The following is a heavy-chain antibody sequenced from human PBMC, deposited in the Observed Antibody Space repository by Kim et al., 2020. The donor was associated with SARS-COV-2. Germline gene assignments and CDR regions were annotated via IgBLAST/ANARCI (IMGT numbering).Heavy chain of an antibody. Sequence: SVKVSCKASGGTFSSYAISWVRQAPGQGLEWLGGIIPIFGTANYAQKLQGRVTITADESTSTASMELSSLRSGDTAVYYCAREGDKNVLIRNIGWCGAFDIWGQGTMVTVSS. D-gene: IGHD2-8*01. V-gene: IGHV1-69*13. J-gene: IGHJ3*02. CDR3: AREGDKNVLIRNIGWCGAFDI. CDR1: GGTFSSYA. CDR2: IIPIFGTA.